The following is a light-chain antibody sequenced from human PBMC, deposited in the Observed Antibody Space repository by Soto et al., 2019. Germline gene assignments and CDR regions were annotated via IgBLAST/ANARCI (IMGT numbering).Light chain of an antibody. CDR1: QYIGNY. Sequence: DIQMTHSPSSLAASVGDRVTITCRASQYIGNYLAWYQQQPGKVPKLLMYTASTVQSGVPSRFSGSGSGTYVTFAISSLQPEDVGTYCCQNYNSSAYSFGQGTKMEIK. CDR2: TAS. J-gene: IGKJ2*01. CDR3: QNYNSSAYS. V-gene: IGKV1-27*01.